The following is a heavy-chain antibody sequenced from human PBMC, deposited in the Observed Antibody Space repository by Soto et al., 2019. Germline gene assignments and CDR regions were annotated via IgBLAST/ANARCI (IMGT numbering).Heavy chain of an antibody. CDR1: GGSISSSNW. D-gene: IGHD2-2*01. V-gene: IGHV4-4*02. J-gene: IGHJ1*01. CDR3: ARDPPLPAAMVD. Sequence: QVQLQESGPGLVKPSGTLSLTCAVSGGSISSSNWWSWVRQPPGKGLEWIGEIYHSGSTNYNPSLKSRVTISVDKSTNQFSLQPSSVTAADTALYYCARDPPLPAAMVDWGQGTLVTVSS. CDR2: IYHSGST.